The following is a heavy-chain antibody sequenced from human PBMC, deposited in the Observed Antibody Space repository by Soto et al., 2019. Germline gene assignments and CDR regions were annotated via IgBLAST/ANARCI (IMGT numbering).Heavy chain of an antibody. D-gene: IGHD1-7*01. CDR3: ARHEGLNWNYEVWPRYYYYGMGV. CDR1: GGSFSGYY. Sequence: PSETLSLTCAVYGGSFSGYYWSWIRQPPGKGLEWIGEINHSGSTNYNPSLKSRVTISVDTSKNQFSLKLSSVTAADTAVYYCARHEGLNWNYEVWPRYYYYGMGVWGQGTTVTVSS. CDR2: INHSGST. J-gene: IGHJ6*02. V-gene: IGHV4-34*01.